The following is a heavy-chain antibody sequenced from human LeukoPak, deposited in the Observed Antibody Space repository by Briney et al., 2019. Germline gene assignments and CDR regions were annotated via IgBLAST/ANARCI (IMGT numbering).Heavy chain of an antibody. V-gene: IGHV1-2*02. J-gene: IGHJ4*02. Sequence: ASVKVSCKASGYTFTGYYMHWVRQAPGQGLEWMGWINPNSGGANSAQKFQGRVTMTRDTSISTVYMELSSLRSDDTAVYYCARGGELGHWGQGTLATVSS. CDR3: ARGGELGH. CDR1: GYTFTGYY. CDR2: INPNSGGA. D-gene: IGHD1-7*01.